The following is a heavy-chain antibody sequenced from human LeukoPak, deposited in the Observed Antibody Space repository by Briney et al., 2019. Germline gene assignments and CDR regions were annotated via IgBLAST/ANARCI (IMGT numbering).Heavy chain of an antibody. CDR3: ARDRKRLRYFDSEAFDI. D-gene: IGHD3-9*01. V-gene: IGHV3-7*01. Sequence: GGSLRLSCAASGFTFSRYWMSWVRQAPGKGLEWVANIKQDGSQKSYVDSVKGRFTISRDNAKNSLYLQMNSLRAEDTAVYYCARDRKRLRYFDSEAFDIWGQGTMVTVSS. J-gene: IGHJ3*02. CDR1: GFTFSRYW. CDR2: IKQDGSQK.